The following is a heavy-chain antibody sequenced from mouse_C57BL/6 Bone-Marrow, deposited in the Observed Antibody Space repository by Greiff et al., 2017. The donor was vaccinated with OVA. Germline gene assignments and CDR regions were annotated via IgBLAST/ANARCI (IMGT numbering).Heavy chain of an antibody. D-gene: IGHD2-1*01. CDR2: IDPSDSET. J-gene: IGHJ2*01. Sequence: QVQLQQPGAELVRPGSSVKLSCKASGYTFTSYWMHWVKQRPIQGLEWIGNIDPSDSETHYNQKFKDKATLTVDKSSSTAYMQLSSLTSEDSAVYYCARESYYGNYLYYFDYWGQGTTLTVPS. V-gene: IGHV1-52*01. CDR1: GYTFTSYW. CDR3: ARESYYGNYLYYFDY.